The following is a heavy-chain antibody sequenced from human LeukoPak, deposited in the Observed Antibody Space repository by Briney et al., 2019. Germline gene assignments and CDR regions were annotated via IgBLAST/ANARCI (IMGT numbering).Heavy chain of an antibody. Sequence: PGRSLRLSCAASGFTFSGYEMSWVRQAPGKGLECVSYISSGGSTVYYADSVNGRFTISRDNAHNSLYLQMNSLRAEDTAAYYCARGYTYFDYWGQGTLVTVSS. CDR2: ISSGGSTV. D-gene: IGHD5-12*01. CDR3: ARGYTYFDY. V-gene: IGHV3-48*03. J-gene: IGHJ4*02. CDR1: GFTFSGYE.